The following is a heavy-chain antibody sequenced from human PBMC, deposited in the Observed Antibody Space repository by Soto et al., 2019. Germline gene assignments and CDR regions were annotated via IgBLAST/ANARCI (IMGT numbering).Heavy chain of an antibody. V-gene: IGHV1-24*01. J-gene: IGHJ4*02. CDR1: GYTLTELS. Sequence: ASVKVSCKVSGYTLTELSMHWVRQAPGKGLEWMGGFDPEDGETIYAQKFQGRVTMTTDTSTSTAYMELRSLRSDDTAVYYCARVTLTIFGVVIGDCDYWGQGTLVTVSS. CDR2: FDPEDGET. CDR3: ARVTLTIFGVVIGDCDY. D-gene: IGHD3-3*01.